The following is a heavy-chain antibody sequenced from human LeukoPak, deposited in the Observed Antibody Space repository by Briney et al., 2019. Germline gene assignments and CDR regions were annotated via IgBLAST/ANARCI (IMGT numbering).Heavy chain of an antibody. CDR2: IYYSGST. J-gene: IGHJ5*02. D-gene: IGHD6-13*01. CDR1: GGSISSYY. Sequence: PSETLSLTCTVSGGSISSYYWSWIRQPPGKGLEWIGYIYYSGSTNYNPSLKSRVTISVDTSKNQFSLKLSSVTAADTAVYYCATSSSWYFGWFDPWGQGTLVTVSS. V-gene: IGHV4-59*12. CDR3: ATSSSWYFGWFDP.